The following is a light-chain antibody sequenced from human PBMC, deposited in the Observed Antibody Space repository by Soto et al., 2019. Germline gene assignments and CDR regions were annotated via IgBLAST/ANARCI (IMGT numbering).Light chain of an antibody. CDR2: AAS. Sequence: EIVMTQSPATLSVSPGERATLSCRASQSVSSGLAWYQQKPGQTPSLLIYAASTRATGIPARFSGSGSGTEFTLTINSLQSEDFAVYYCHQYHNWPRTFGQGTKVEI. CDR1: QSVSSG. CDR3: HQYHNWPRT. J-gene: IGKJ1*01. V-gene: IGKV3-15*01.